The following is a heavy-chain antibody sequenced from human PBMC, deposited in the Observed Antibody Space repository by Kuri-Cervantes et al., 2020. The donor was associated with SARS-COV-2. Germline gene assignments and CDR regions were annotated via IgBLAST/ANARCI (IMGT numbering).Heavy chain of an antibody. CDR2: ISSSSSYI. V-gene: IGHV3-21*01. CDR1: GFTFSNYA. D-gene: IGHD2-2*01. J-gene: IGHJ6*02. Sequence: GESLKISCSGSGFTFSNYAMAWVRQAPGKGLEWVSSISSSSSYIYYADSVKGRFTISRDNAKNSLYLQMNSLRAEDTAVYYCARGGYCSSTSCADYYYYGMDVWGQGTTVTVSS. CDR3: ARGGYCSSTSCADYYYYGMDV.